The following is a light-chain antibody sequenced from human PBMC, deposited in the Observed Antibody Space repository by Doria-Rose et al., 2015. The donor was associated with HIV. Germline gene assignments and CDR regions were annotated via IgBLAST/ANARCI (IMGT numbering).Light chain of an antibody. J-gene: IGKJ1*01. V-gene: IGKV1-39*01. CDR1: QTVSTY. Sequence: DIRVTQSPSSLSASIGDRVTITCRASQTVSTYLNWFQQEPGKAPKLLIYAASRLQSGVPSRFSGSGSGTDFTLTISGLQPGDFATYYCQRTYSSPPWTFGQGTKVEMK. CDR3: QRTYSSPPWT. CDR2: AAS.